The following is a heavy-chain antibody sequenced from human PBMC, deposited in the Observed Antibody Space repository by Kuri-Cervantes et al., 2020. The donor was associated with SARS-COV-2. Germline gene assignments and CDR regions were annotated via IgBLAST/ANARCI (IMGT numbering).Heavy chain of an antibody. J-gene: IGHJ4*02. V-gene: IGHV3-48*01. CDR3: ARDGPLQGPGTAY. Sequence: GESLKISCAASGFTFSSYSMNWVRQAPGKGLEWVSYISSSSSTIYYADSVKGRFTISRDNAKNSLYLQMNSLRAEDTAVHYCARDGPLQGPGTAYWGQGTLVTVSS. CDR1: GFTFSSYS. CDR2: ISSSSSTI. D-gene: IGHD2-21*02.